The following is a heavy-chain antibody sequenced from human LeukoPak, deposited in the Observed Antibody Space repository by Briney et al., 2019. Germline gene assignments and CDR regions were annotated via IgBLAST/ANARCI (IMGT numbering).Heavy chain of an antibody. CDR3: AKEIGPVGATPYDY. Sequence: GGSLRLSCAASGFTFSSYAMSWVRQAPGKGLEWVSAISGSGGSTYYADSVKGRFTISRDNSKNTLYLQMNSLRAEDTAVYYRAKEIGPVGATPYDYWGQGTLVTVSS. J-gene: IGHJ4*02. CDR1: GFTFSSYA. CDR2: ISGSGGST. D-gene: IGHD1-26*01. V-gene: IGHV3-23*01.